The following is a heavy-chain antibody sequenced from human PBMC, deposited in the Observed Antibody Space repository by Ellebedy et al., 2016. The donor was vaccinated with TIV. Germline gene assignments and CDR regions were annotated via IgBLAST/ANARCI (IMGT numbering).Heavy chain of an antibody. Sequence: MPSETLSLTCTVSRGSITNNNYYWAWVRQPPGKGLEWIGSVSSGGSTYYNPSLKSRVTISIDTSKNQFSLRLSSVTAADTAMYYCARDRVDTWILLDNWGQGTLVTVSS. J-gene: IGHJ4*02. D-gene: IGHD1-1*01. CDR2: VSSGGST. V-gene: IGHV4-39*07. CDR3: ARDRVDTWILLDN. CDR1: RGSITNNNYY.